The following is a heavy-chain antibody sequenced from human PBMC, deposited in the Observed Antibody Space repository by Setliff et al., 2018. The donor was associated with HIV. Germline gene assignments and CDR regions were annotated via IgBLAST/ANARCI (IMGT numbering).Heavy chain of an antibody. CDR1: GGSINSHY. CDR3: ARGAITMVRSPYYMDV. J-gene: IGHJ6*03. D-gene: IGHD3-10*01. V-gene: IGHV4-59*11. CDR2: SHYSGSP. Sequence: SETRSLTCTVSGGSINSHYWSWIRQPPGKGLEWIGYSHYSGSPHYNPSLKSRVTISVDTSKNQFSLKLSSVTAADTAVYYCARGAITMVRSPYYMDVWGKGTTVTVSS.